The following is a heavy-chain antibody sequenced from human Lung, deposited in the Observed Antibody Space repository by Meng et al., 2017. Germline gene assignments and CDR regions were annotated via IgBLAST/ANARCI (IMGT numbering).Heavy chain of an antibody. J-gene: IGHJ2*01. Sequence: RVPTGADAKRPGAARKVSCKASGYIFTNYDISWVRQAPGQGLEWMGWISVKNGEAKYPQNFQGRVTMTTDTTTSTAYMELRSLTSDDTAVYYCARYVPNGSFWYFDFWGRGTLVTVSS. CDR2: ISVKNGEA. CDR3: ARYVPNGSFWYFDF. V-gene: IGHV1-18*01. D-gene: IGHD6-13*01. CDR1: GYIFTNYD.